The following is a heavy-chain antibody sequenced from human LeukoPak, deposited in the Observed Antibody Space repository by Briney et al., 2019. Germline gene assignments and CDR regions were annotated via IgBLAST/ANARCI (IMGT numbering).Heavy chain of an antibody. D-gene: IGHD3-3*01. V-gene: IGHV5-51*01. Sequence: GESLKISCKGSGYSFTSHWIGWVRQMPGKGLEWMGIIYPGDSDTRYSPSFQGQVTISADKSISTAYLQWSSLKASDTAMYYCASGLITIFGVAPGAFDIWGQGTMVTVSS. CDR3: ASGLITIFGVAPGAFDI. CDR1: GYSFTSHW. J-gene: IGHJ3*02. CDR2: IYPGDSDT.